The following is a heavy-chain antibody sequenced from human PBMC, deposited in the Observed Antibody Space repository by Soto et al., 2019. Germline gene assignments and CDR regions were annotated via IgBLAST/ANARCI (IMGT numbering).Heavy chain of an antibody. V-gene: IGHV3-48*02. D-gene: IGHD3-16*01. J-gene: IGHJ6*02. CDR2: ISSSSSTI. Sequence: LRLSCAASGFTFSSYSMNWVRQAPGKGLEWVSYISSSSSTIYYADSVKGRFTISRDNAKNSLYLQMNSLRDEDTAVYYCARDLPMGDYYGMDVWGQGTTVTVSS. CDR1: GFTFSSYS. CDR3: ARDLPMGDYYGMDV.